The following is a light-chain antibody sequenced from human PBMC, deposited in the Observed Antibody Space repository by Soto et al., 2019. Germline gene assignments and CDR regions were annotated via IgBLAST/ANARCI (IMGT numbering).Light chain of an antibody. J-gene: IGLJ1*01. Sequence: QSVLTQPPSASGTPGQRVTISCSGSSSNIGSNTVNWYQQLPGTAPKLLIYSHNQRPSGVPDRFSGSKSGTSASLAISGLQSEDEADYYCAAWDDSLNGYVFVTGTKVTVL. CDR2: SHN. CDR1: SSNIGSNT. CDR3: AAWDDSLNGYV. V-gene: IGLV1-44*01.